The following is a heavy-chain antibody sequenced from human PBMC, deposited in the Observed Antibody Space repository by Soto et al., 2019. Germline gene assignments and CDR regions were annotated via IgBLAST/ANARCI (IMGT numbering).Heavy chain of an antibody. V-gene: IGHV4-59*01. Sequence: SETLSLTCTVSGGSISSYYWSWIRQPPGKGLEWIGYIYYSGSTNYNPSLKSRVTISVDTPKNQFSLKLSSVTAADTAVYYCARALYDFWSTSFDYWGQGTLVTVSS. J-gene: IGHJ4*02. CDR1: GGSISSYY. CDR2: IYYSGST. D-gene: IGHD3-3*01. CDR3: ARALYDFWSTSFDY.